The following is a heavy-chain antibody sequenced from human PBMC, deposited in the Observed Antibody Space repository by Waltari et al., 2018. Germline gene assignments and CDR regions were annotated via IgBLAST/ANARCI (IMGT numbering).Heavy chain of an antibody. V-gene: IGHV4-4*01. CDR1: SSYW. CDR2: VRTTGKT. CDR3: ARDRGRGLYLDT. D-gene: IGHD2-15*01. Sequence: SSYWWSWVRQTPGRGLEWIGQVRTTGKTNYNPSLDSRVTISIDTSARRFSLTLASVSAADTAIYFCARDRGRGLYLDTWGQGTLVTVSP. J-gene: IGHJ5*02.